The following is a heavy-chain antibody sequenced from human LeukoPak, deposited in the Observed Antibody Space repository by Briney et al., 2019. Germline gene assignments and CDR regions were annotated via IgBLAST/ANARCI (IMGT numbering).Heavy chain of an antibody. V-gene: IGHV3-30*04. D-gene: IGHD6-19*01. CDR1: GFTINYYT. CDR3: ARAPTGWYGGDY. CDR2: ISYDGGNT. J-gene: IGHJ4*02. Sequence: GGSLSLYCAGSGFTINYYTMLWDHQAPGKGRVGLTFISYDGGNTYYADSVKGRFTVSRDNSRNTVYLQMNSLRPEDTAVYYCARAPTGWYGGDYWGQGTLVTVSS.